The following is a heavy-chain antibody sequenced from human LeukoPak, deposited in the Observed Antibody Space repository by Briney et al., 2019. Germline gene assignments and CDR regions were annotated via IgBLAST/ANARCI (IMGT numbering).Heavy chain of an antibody. CDR1: GYSFTSYW. CDR3: ARRHSSSGYYPDY. V-gene: IGHV5-51*01. D-gene: IGHD3-22*01. Sequence: GESLKISCKGSGYSFTSYWIGWVRQMPGRGLEWMGIIYPGDSDTRYSPSFQGQVTISADKSISTAYLQWSSLKASDTAMYYCARRHSSSGYYPDYWGQGTLVTVSS. J-gene: IGHJ4*02. CDR2: IYPGDSDT.